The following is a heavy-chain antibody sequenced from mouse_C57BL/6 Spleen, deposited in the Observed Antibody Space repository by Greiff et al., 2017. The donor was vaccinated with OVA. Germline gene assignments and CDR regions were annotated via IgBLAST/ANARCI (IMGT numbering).Heavy chain of an antibody. J-gene: IGHJ2*01. Sequence: QVQLQQPGAELVRPGSSVKLSCKASGYTFTSYWMHWVKQRPIQGLEWIGNIDPSDSETHYNQKFKDKATLTVDKSSSTAYMQLSSLTSEDSAVDYCARGGSSGYVGYWGQGTTLTVSS. CDR3: ARGGSSGYVGY. CDR2: IDPSDSET. CDR1: GYTFTSYW. V-gene: IGHV1-52*01. D-gene: IGHD3-2*02.